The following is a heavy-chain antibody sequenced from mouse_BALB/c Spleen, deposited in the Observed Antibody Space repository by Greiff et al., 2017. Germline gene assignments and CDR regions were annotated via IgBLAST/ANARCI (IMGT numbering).Heavy chain of an antibody. CDR2: ISSGGST. Sequence: EVQRVESGGGLVKPGGSLKLSCAASGFTFSSYAMSWVRQTPEKRLEWVASISSGGSTYYPDSVKGRFTISRDNARNILYLQMSSLRSEDTAMYYCARGEGYSDYYAMDYWGQGTSVTVSS. CDR1: GFTFSSYA. J-gene: IGHJ4*01. V-gene: IGHV5-6-5*01. CDR3: ARGEGYSDYYAMDY. D-gene: IGHD2-3*01.